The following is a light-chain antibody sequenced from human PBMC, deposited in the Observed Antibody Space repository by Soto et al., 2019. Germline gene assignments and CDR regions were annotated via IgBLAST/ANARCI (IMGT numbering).Light chain of an antibody. J-gene: IGLJ1*01. CDR2: DVN. CDR1: NSDVASYNR. V-gene: IGLV2-14*03. CDR3: NSYTTSETYV. Sequence: QSVLTQPASVSGSPGQSITISCTGTNSDVASYNRVSWYHQPPPTAPTLIIYDVNSRPSGVSYRFSGSKSGHTASLTISGLQAEDEADYYCNSYTTSETYVFGTGTKVTVL.